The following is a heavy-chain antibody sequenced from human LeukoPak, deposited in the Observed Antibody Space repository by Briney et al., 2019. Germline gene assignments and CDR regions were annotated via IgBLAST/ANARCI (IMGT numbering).Heavy chain of an antibody. CDR1: GFIVSSNY. CDR2: IYSGGST. Sequence: GGSLRLSCAASGFIVSSNYMSWVRQAPGKGLEWVSVIYSGGSTYYADSVKGRFTISRDNSKNTLYLQMNSLRAEDTAVYYCAKDGEYCGGDCYSAYFDYWGQGTLVTVSS. D-gene: IGHD2-21*02. CDR3: AKDGEYCGGDCYSAYFDY. V-gene: IGHV3-53*01. J-gene: IGHJ4*02.